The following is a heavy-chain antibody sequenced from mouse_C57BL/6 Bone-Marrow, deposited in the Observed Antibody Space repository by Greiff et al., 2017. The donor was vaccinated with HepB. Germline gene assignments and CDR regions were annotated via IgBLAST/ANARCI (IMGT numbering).Heavy chain of an antibody. CDR3: ARRASILTWFAY. Sequence: QVQLQQSGAEFVKPGASVKLSCKASGYTFTSYWMQWVKQRPGQGLAWIGEIDPSDSYINYNQKFKGKATLTVDTSSSTAYMQLSSLTAADSAVYYCARRASILTWFAYWGQGTLVTVSA. J-gene: IGHJ3*01. CDR2: IDPSDSYI. V-gene: IGHV1-50*01. CDR1: GYTFTSYW. D-gene: IGHD3-1*01.